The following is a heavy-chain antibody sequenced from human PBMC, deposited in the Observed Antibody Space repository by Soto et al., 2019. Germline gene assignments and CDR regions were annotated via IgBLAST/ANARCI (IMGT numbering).Heavy chain of an antibody. CDR1: GGSFSGYY. J-gene: IGHJ4*02. Sequence: SETLSLTCAVYGGSFSGYYWSWIRQPPGKGLEWIGEINHSGSTNYNPSLKSRVTISVDTSKNQFSLKLSSVTAADTAVYYCARAHKGIGFWGQGTLVTVSS. CDR2: INHSGST. V-gene: IGHV4-34*01. CDR3: ARAHKGIGF. D-gene: IGHD1-26*01.